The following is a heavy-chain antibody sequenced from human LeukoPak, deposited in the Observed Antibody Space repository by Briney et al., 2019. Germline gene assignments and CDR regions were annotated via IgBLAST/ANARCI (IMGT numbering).Heavy chain of an antibody. V-gene: IGHV3-23*01. CDR2: ISGSGGST. D-gene: IGHD3-9*01. J-gene: IGHJ1*01. Sequence: GGSLRLSCAASGFTFSSYAMSWVRQAPGKGLEWVSAISGSGGSTYYADSVKGRFTISRDNSKNTLYLQMNSLRAEDTAVYYCAKSPVYFDWLLTIEYFQHWGQGTLVTVSS. CDR1: GFTFSSYA. CDR3: AKSPVYFDWLLTIEYFQH.